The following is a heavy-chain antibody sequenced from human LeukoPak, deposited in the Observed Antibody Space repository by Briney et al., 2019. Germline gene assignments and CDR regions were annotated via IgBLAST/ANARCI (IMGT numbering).Heavy chain of an antibody. D-gene: IGHD1-26*01. CDR3: ARGGEGASHFDS. V-gene: IGHV3-48*01. CDR2: ISSSSSTI. J-gene: IGHJ4*02. Sequence: GGSLRLSCAASGFTLSTYSMNWVRQAPGKGLEWVSYISSSSSTICYADSVKGRFTISRDNAKNSLYLQMNSLRAEDTAVYYCARGGEGASHFDSWGQGALVTVSS. CDR1: GFTLSTYS.